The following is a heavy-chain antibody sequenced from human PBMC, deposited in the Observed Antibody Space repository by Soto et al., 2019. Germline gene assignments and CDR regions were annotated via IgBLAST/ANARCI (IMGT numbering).Heavy chain of an antibody. Sequence: PSETLSLTCAVSGYSISSGYYWGWIRQPPGKGLEWIGSIYHSGSTYYNPSLKSRVTISVDTSKNQFSLKLSSVTAADTAVYYCARDDYGDYGYYYGMDVWGQGTTVTVSS. CDR2: IYHSGST. J-gene: IGHJ6*02. V-gene: IGHV4-38-2*01. CDR1: GYSISSGYY. CDR3: ARDDYGDYGYYYGMDV. D-gene: IGHD4-17*01.